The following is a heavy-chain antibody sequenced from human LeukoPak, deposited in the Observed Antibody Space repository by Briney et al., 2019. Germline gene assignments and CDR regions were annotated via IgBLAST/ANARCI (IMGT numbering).Heavy chain of an antibody. CDR1: EFTFSNYA. J-gene: IGHJ5*02. D-gene: IGHD1-14*01. CDR2: ISGGGGGT. V-gene: IGHV3-23*01. Sequence: GGSLRLSCAASEFTFSNYAMNWVRQAPGKGLEWVSGISGGGGGTYYADSVKGRFTISRDNSKNTLYLQMDSPRAEDTALYYCAKGSGINHYHWIDPWGQGTLVTVSS. CDR3: AKGSGINHYHWIDP.